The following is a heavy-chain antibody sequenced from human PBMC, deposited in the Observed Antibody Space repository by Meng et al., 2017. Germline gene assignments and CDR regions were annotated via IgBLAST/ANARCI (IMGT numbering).Heavy chain of an antibody. CDR3: ARVVVVPAAKYWFDP. V-gene: IGHV4-59*01. J-gene: IGHJ5*02. CDR2: IYYSGST. CDR1: GGSISSYY. D-gene: IGHD2-2*01. Sequence: SETLSLTCTVPGGSISSYYWSWIRQPPGKGLEWIGYIYYSGSTNYNPSLKSRVTISVDTSKNQFSLKLSSVTAADTAVYYCARVVVVPAAKYWFDPWGQGTLVTVSS.